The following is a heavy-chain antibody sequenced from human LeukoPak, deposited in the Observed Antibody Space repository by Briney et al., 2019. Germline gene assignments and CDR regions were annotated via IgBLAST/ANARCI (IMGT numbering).Heavy chain of an antibody. CDR3: AKDIKQWLLLY. Sequence: GGSLRLSCAASGFTVSSNYMSWVRQAPGKGLEWVSAISGSGGSTYYADSVKGRFTISRDNSKNTLYLQMNSLRAEDTAVYYCAKDIKQWLLLYWGQGTLVTVSS. J-gene: IGHJ4*02. V-gene: IGHV3-23*01. CDR1: GFTVSSNY. CDR2: ISGSGGST. D-gene: IGHD6-19*01.